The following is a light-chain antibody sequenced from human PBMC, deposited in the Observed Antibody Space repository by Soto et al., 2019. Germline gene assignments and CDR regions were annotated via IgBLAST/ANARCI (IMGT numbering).Light chain of an antibody. Sequence: ESGLTQSPATLFLCSGEKDNLSCRARHSVSRSFAWYQPTPGQAPRLLIYDASTRATGIPARFSGSGSGTDFTLTISSLEPDDFAVYYCQQRSNWPPSFPFGPGTKVDI. V-gene: IGKV3-11*01. CDR3: QQRSNWPPSFP. CDR2: DAS. CDR1: HSVSRS. J-gene: IGKJ3*01.